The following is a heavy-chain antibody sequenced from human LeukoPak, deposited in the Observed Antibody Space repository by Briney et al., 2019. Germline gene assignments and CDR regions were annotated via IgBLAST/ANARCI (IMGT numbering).Heavy chain of an antibody. CDR1: GYTFTSYY. V-gene: IGHV1-46*01. CDR2: INPSGGST. Sequence: ASVKVSCKASGYTFTSYYMHWVRQAPGQGLEWMGIINPSGGSTSYAQKFQGRVTMTRDMSTSTVYMELSSLRSEDTAVYYCARDDCGGDCFKNSFDYWGQGTLVTVSS. CDR3: ARDDCGGDCFKNSFDY. D-gene: IGHD2-21*02. J-gene: IGHJ4*02.